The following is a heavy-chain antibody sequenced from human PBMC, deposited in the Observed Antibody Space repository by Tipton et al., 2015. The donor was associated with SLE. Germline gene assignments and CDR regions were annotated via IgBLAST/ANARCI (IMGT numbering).Heavy chain of an antibody. CDR3: ARRNQITMVRGVMYYFDY. V-gene: IGHV4-39*01. CDR1: GGSISSGSYS. D-gene: IGHD3-10*01. Sequence: TLSLTCTVSGGSISSGSYSWGWIRQPPGKGLEWIGSIFYSGSTSYNPSLKSRFTISVDTSKNQFSLKLSTVTAADTAVYYCARRNQITMVRGVMYYFDYWGQGTLVTVSS. J-gene: IGHJ4*02. CDR2: IFYSGST.